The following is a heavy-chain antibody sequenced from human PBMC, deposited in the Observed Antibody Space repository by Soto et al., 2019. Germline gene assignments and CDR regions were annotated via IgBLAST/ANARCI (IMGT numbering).Heavy chain of an antibody. Sequence: GGTLRLSCAASGFTFSSYGMHWVRQAPGKGLEWVAVISYDGSNKYYADSVKGRFTISRDNSKNTLYLQMNSLRAEDTAVYYCANVQKGDAFDIWGQGTMVTVSS. V-gene: IGHV3-30*18. CDR1: GFTFSSYG. J-gene: IGHJ3*02. CDR3: ANVQKGDAFDI. CDR2: ISYDGSNK.